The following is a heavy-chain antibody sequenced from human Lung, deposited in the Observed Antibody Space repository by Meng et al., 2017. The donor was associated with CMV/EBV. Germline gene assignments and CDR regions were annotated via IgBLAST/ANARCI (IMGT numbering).Heavy chain of an antibody. D-gene: IGHD6-19*01. CDR2: VNPISDDT. J-gene: IGHJ4*01. V-gene: IGHV1-2*06. CDR1: GYSFSGFY. CDR3: AKSSDNGWSS. Sequence: VQLVQSGAEVKKPGASVKISCQASGYSFSGFYLHWARQAPGHGLEWRGRVNPISDDTHLAQKFEGRITVTRGATINTAFMELTRLRPDDTAVYYCAKSSDNGWSSWGPGTLVTVSS.